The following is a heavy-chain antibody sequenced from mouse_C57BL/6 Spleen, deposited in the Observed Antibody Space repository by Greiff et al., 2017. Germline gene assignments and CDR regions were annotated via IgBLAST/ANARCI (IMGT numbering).Heavy chain of an antibody. CDR1: GFTFSDYY. V-gene: IGHV5-16*01. CDR2: ITYDGSST. J-gene: IGHJ1*03. CDR3: ARDKGYFDV. Sequence: EVKLVESEGGLVQPGSSMKLSCTASGFTFSDYYMAWVRQVPEKGLEWVANITYDGSSTYYLDSLKSRFIISRDNAKNILYLQMSSLKSEDTATYYCARDKGYFDVWGTGTTVTVSS.